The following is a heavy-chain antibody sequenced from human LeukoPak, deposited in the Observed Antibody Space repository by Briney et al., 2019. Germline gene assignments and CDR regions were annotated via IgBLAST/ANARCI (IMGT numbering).Heavy chain of an antibody. CDR1: GFTFSSYT. CDR3: ARDSPQALAILHAFDI. J-gene: IGHJ3*02. CDR2: ISSSSSTI. V-gene: IGHV3-48*01. Sequence: GGSLRLSCAASGFTFSSYTMNWVRQAPGKGLEWVSKISSSSSTIYYADSVKGRFTISRDNAKNSLYLQMNSLRAEDTAVYYCARDSPQALAILHAFDIWGHGTMVTVSS. D-gene: IGHD5-12*01.